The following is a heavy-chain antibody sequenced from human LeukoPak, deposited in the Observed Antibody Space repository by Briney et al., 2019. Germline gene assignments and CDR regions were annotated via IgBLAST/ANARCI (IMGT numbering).Heavy chain of an antibody. J-gene: IGHJ3*02. V-gene: IGHV3-11*01. D-gene: IGHD6-13*01. CDR1: GFTFSDYY. CDR3: AKCGMSSRCSSDAFDI. CDR2: ISSSGSTI. Sequence: GGSLRLSCAASGFTFSDYYMTWIRQAPGKGLEWVSYISSSGSTIYYADSVKGRFTISRDNAKNSLYLQMNSLRAEDTAVYYCAKCGMSSRCSSDAFDIWGQGTMVTVSS.